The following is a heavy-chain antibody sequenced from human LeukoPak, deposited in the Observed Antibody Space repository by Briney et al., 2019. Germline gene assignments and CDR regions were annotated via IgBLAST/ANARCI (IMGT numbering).Heavy chain of an antibody. CDR2: IGSSITYT. V-gene: IGHV3-21*01. J-gene: IGHJ6*04. CDR3: AELGITMIGGV. Sequence: GGSLRLSCVASGFAFTNYPMNWVRQAPGKGLEWVSSIGSSITYTYYADPVKGRFTISRDNAKNSLYLQMNSLRAEDTAVYYCAELGITMIGGVWGKGTTVTISS. D-gene: IGHD3-10*02. CDR1: GFAFTNYP.